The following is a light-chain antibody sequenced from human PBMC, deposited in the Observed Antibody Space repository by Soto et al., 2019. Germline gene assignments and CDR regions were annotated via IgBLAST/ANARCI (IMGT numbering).Light chain of an antibody. Sequence: QSALTQPPSASGSPGQSVTISCTGTSSDVGGYYYVSWYQQHPGKAPKLMIYEVDKRPSGVPDRFSGSKSGNTASLTVSGLQAEDEGDYYCSSYADSNNVLFGGGTKLTVL. V-gene: IGLV2-8*01. CDR2: EVD. CDR3: SSYADSNNVL. J-gene: IGLJ2*01. CDR1: SSDVGGYYY.